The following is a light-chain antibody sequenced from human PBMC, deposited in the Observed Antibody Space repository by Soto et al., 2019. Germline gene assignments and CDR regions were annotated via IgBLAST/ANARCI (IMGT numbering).Light chain of an antibody. CDR3: QQYTNRPPWT. Sequence: EILLTQSPATLSVSPGDRATLSCRASQSVSTNFAWYQQRPGQAPRLLIYGASTRATGIPARFSGSGSGTEFSLTISSRQSDDFAVYYCQQYTNRPPWTFGQGTKVDLK. CDR1: QSVSTN. V-gene: IGKV3-15*01. CDR2: GAS. J-gene: IGKJ1*01.